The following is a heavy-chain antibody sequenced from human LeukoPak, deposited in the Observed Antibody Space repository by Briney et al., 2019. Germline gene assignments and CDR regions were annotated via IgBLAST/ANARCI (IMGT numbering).Heavy chain of an antibody. J-gene: IGHJ4*02. D-gene: IGHD2-2*01. CDR2: ISAYNGNT. V-gene: IGHV1-18*01. CDR1: GYTFTSYG. Sequence: ASVKVSCKASGYTFTSYGISWVRQAPGQGLERMGWISAYNGNTNYAQKLQGRVTMTTDTSTSTAYMELRSLRSDDTAVYYCARGGYCSSTSCYSCDYWGQGTLVTVSS. CDR3: ARGGYCSSTSCYSCDY.